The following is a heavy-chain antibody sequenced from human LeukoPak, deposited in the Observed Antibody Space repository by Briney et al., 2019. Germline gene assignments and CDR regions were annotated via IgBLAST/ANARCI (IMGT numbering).Heavy chain of an antibody. CDR2: INPNSGGT. D-gene: IGHD3-22*01. Sequence: RASVKVSCKASGYTFTGYYMHWVRPAPGQGLEWMGWINPNSGGTNYAQKFQGRVTMTRDTSISTAYMELSRLRSDDTAVYYCARDLMYYYDSSGYYNWFDPWGQGTLVTVSS. V-gene: IGHV1-2*02. CDR1: GYTFTGYY. J-gene: IGHJ5*02. CDR3: ARDLMYYYDSSGYYNWFDP.